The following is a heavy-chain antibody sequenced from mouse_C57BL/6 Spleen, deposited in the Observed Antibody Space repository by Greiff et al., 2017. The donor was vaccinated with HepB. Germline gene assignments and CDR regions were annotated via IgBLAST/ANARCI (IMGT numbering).Heavy chain of an antibody. CDR2: FYPGSGSI. Sequence: VQLQQSGAELVKPGASVKLSCKASGYTFTEYTIHWVKQRSGQGLEWIGWFYPGSGSIKYNEKFKDKATLTADKSSSTVYMELSRLTSEDSAVYFCARHEERRGYYDYDGGFAYWGQGTLVTVSA. V-gene: IGHV1-62-2*01. J-gene: IGHJ3*01. CDR1: GYTFTEYT. D-gene: IGHD2-4*01. CDR3: ARHEERRGYYDYDGGFAY.